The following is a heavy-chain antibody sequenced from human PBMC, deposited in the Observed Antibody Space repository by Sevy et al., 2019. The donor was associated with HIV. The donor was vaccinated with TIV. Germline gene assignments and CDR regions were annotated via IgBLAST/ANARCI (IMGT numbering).Heavy chain of an antibody. Sequence: ASVKVSCKASGYTFTNYGINWVRQAPGQGLEWMGWISAYNGNTKYAQKLQGRVTMTTDTFTSTAYMELRSLRSADTAVYYCARAYCSSSSCQEGFDYWGQGTLVTVSS. V-gene: IGHV1-18*01. CDR2: ISAYNGNT. CDR1: GYTFTNYG. CDR3: ARAYCSSSSCQEGFDY. D-gene: IGHD2-2*01. J-gene: IGHJ4*02.